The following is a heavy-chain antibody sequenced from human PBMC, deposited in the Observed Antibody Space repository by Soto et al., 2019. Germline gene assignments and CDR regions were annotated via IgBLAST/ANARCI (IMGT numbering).Heavy chain of an antibody. CDR1: GGSVSDYY. CDR2: VFIRGST. V-gene: IGHV4-4*07. J-gene: IGHJ4*02. CDR3: ATDIGRGGRAFDY. Sequence: QVQLQESGPGLVKTSESLSLTCTVSGGSVSDYYWHWIRQPAEGGLEWIGRVFIRGSTTYNPSLKSRLSMSIDTPNNQFSLHLKSVTAADTAVYYCATDIGRGGRAFDYWGQGALVSVSS. D-gene: IGHD3-10*01.